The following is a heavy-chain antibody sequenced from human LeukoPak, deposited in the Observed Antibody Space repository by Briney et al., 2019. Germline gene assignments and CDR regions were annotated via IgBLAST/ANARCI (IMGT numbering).Heavy chain of an antibody. D-gene: IGHD6-19*01. V-gene: IGHV1-2*06. CDR3: ARDLPSPGISVADDY. CDR1: GYNFIGYY. CDR2: INPNSGGT. J-gene: IGHJ4*02. Sequence: EASVKVSCKASGYNFIGYYMFWLRQAPGQGLEWMGRINPNSGGTNYAQKFHGRVTMTRDTSITTAYMELSSLRSDDTAVYYCARDLPSPGISVADDYWGQGTLVTVSS.